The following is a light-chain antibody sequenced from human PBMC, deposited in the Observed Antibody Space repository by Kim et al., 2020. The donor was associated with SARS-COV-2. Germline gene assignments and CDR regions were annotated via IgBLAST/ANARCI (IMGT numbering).Light chain of an antibody. CDR3: QQRSNWPPVYT. V-gene: IGKV3-11*01. CDR2: DAS. Sequence: EIVLTQSPATLSLSPGERATLSCRASQSVSSFLAWYQQKPGQAPRLLIYDASNRATGIPIRFSGSGSGTDFTLTISSLEPEDFAVYYCQQRSNWPPVYTFGQGTKLEI. J-gene: IGKJ2*01. CDR1: QSVSSF.